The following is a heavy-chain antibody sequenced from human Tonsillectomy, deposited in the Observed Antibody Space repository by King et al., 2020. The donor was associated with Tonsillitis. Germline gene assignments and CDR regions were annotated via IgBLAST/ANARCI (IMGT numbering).Heavy chain of an antibody. CDR3: ERQNGVPYYDFCSGSLGYFDL. Sequence: VQLVESGAEVKKPGESLKISCKGSGYSFTSYWIGWVRQMPGKGLEWMGIIYPGDSDTRYSPSFQGQVTISADKSISTAYLQWSSLKASDTAMYYCERQNGVPYYDFCSGSLGYFDLWGRGTLVTVSS. CDR2: IYPGDSDT. V-gene: IGHV5-51*01. CDR1: GYSFTSYW. D-gene: IGHD3-3*01. J-gene: IGHJ2*01.